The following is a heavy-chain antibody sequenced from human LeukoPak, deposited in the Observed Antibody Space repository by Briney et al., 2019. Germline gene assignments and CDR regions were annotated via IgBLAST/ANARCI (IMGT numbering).Heavy chain of an antibody. V-gene: IGHV1-18*01. D-gene: IGHD6-19*01. Sequence: ASVKVSCKASGGTFSSYAISWVRQAPGQGLEWMGWISAYNGNTNYAQKLQGRVTMTTDTSTSTAYMELRSLRSDDTAVYYCAREFEAVAGNDAFDIWGQGTMVTVSS. CDR2: ISAYNGNT. CDR1: GGTFSSYA. J-gene: IGHJ3*02. CDR3: AREFEAVAGNDAFDI.